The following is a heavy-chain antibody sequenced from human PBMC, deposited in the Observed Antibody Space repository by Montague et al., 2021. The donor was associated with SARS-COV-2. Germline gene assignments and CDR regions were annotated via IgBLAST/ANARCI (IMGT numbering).Heavy chain of an antibody. J-gene: IGHJ6*02. CDR2: LSGSSTHK. D-gene: IGHD3-3*01. CDR3: ARGYLDVWSGNHYGMDV. CDR1: GFTFSNYF. V-gene: IGHV3-21*01. Sequence: SLRLSCAASGFTFSNYFMNWVRQAPGQGLEWVSSLSGSSTHKYYSDSLKGRFTISRDSAKNSLYLQINSLRAEDTAVYYCARGYLDVWSGNHYGMDVWGQGTTVTVSS.